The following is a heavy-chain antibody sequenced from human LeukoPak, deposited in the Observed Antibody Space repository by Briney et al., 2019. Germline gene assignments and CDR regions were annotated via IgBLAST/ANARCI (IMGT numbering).Heavy chain of an antibody. Sequence: GSLELSLATSGFPFRCFWIGWFRPAPGEGLEWVANIKQDGSDKYYVDSVKGRFTISRDNAKNSLYLQMNSLGAEDTAVYYCARDYGDYWGQGILVTVSS. CDR2: IKQDGSDK. V-gene: IGHV3-7*01. J-gene: IGHJ4*02. CDR3: ARDYGDY. CDR1: GFPFRCFW. D-gene: IGHD4-17*01.